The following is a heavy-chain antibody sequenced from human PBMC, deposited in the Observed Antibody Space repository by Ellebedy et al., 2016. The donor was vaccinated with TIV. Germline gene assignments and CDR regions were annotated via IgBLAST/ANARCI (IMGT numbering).Heavy chain of an antibody. D-gene: IGHD1-14*01. CDR1: GFTFSSYA. Sequence: PGGSLRLSCAASGFTFSSYAMSWVRQAPGKGLEWVSAISGSGTSTYYADSVKGRFTISRNNSKNTLYLQMNSLRAEETAVYYCAKGGEYNLKKPFDYWGQGTLVTVSS. CDR3: AKGGEYNLKKPFDY. V-gene: IGHV3-23*01. J-gene: IGHJ4*02. CDR2: ISGSGTST.